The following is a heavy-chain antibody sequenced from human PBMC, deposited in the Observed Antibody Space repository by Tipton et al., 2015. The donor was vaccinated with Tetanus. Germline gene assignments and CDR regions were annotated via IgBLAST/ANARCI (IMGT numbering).Heavy chain of an antibody. J-gene: IGHJ4*02. D-gene: IGHD1-26*01. CDR1: GFTFTSYS. Sequence: SLRLSCAASGFTFTSYSMNWVRQAPGKGLEWVSYISYSSGTIYYADSVQGRFTISRDSAEHSLYLQMNSLRAEDTAVYYCARVLTVGATFDYWGQGTLVTVSS. CDR3: ARVLTVGATFDY. CDR2: ISYSSGTI. V-gene: IGHV3-48*04.